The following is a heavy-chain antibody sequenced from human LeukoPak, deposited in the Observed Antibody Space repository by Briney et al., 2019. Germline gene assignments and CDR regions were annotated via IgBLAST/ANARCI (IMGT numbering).Heavy chain of an antibody. CDR1: GFTFSSYE. CDR3: ARGPLVKVTKPFDY. D-gene: IGHD3-3*01. V-gene: IGHV3-48*03. J-gene: IGHJ4*02. Sequence: PGGSLRLSCAASGFTFSSYEMNWVRQAPGKGLEWVSYISSSGSTIYYADSVKGRFTISRDNAKNSLYLQMNSLRAEDTAVYYCARGPLVKVTKPFDYWGQGTLVTVSS. CDR2: ISSSGSTI.